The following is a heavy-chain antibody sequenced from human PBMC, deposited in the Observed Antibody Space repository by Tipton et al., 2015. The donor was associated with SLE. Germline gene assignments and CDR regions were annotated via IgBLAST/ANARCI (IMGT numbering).Heavy chain of an antibody. CDR2: TYYMSKWYN. V-gene: IGHV6-1*01. CDR3: ASEDVSEEGIGAFDI. CDR1: GDNVSSNTGA. D-gene: IGHD6-13*01. J-gene: IGHJ3*02. Sequence: GLVKPSQTLSLTCAISGDNVSSNTGAWNWIRQSPSRGLEWLGRTYYMSKWYNDYAVSVKSRISIDVDTSKNQFSLHLKSVTPEDTAVYYCASEDVSEEGIGAFDIWGQGTMVTVSS.